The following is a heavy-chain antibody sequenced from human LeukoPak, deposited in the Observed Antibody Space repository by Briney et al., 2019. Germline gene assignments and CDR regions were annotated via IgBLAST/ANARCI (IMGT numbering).Heavy chain of an antibody. CDR1: GFTFSDYS. D-gene: IGHD1-1*01. CDR3: ARDLEDTQLFTDYFYGMDV. CDR2: ISSSYSYI. V-gene: IGHV3-21*01. Sequence: PGGSLRLSCAASGFTFSDYSMNWVRQAPGKGLEWVSSISSSYSYIYYADSVKGRFTISRDNAKNSLYLQMNSLRAEDTAVYYCARDLEDTQLFTDYFYGMDVWGQGTTVTVSS. J-gene: IGHJ6*02.